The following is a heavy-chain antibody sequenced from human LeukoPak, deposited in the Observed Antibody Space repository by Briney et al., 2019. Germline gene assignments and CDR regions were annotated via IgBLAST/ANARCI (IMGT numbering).Heavy chain of an antibody. V-gene: IGHV3-66*01. J-gene: IGHJ3*02. CDR1: GFTVSSNY. CDR2: IYSGGST. D-gene: IGHD3-10*01. Sequence: GGSLRLSCAASGFTVSSNYMSWVRQAPGKGLEWVSVIYSGGSTYYADSVKGRFTISRDNSKNTLYLQMNSLRAEDTAVYYCASTYYYGSGSYSPDAFDIWGQGTMVTVSS. CDR3: ASTYYYGSGSYSPDAFDI.